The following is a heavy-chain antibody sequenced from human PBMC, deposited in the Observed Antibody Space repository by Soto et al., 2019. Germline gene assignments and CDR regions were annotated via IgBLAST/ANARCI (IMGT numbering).Heavy chain of an antibody. J-gene: IGHJ6*02. CDR1: GFTFSSYA. CDR3: ARVVARGNGMDV. CDR2: ISGSGGST. V-gene: IGHV3-23*01. Sequence: LRLSCAASGFTFSSYAMSWVRQAPGKGLEWVSAISGSGGSTYYADSVKGRFTISRDNSKNTLYLQMNSLRAEDTAVYYCARVVARGNGMDVWGQGTTVTVSS. D-gene: IGHD3-22*01.